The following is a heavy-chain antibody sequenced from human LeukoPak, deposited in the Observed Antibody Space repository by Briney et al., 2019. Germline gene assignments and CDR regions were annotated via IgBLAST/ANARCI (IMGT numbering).Heavy chain of an antibody. J-gene: IGHJ4*02. CDR3: AKDQKWGAADYYFDS. CDR1: GLPFSSYA. D-gene: IGHD6-13*01. CDR2: ISTDGKDK. V-gene: IGHV3-30*18. Sequence: TGGSLRLSCAASGLPFSSYAMHWVRQAPGKGLEWVTVISTDGKDKKYADSVKGRFAISRDNSKNTLDLQMNSLRAEDTAVYYCAKDQKWGAADYYFDSWGQGPLVTVSS.